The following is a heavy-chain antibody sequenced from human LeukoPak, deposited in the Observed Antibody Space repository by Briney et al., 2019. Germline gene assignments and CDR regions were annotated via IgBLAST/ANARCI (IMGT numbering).Heavy chain of an antibody. D-gene: IGHD3-10*01. Sequence: GGSLRLSCAASGFTFRSYWMSWVRQAPGKGLEWVANIKQDGSEKYYVDSVKGRFTISRDNAKNSLYLQMNSLRAEDTAVYYCARDRGLAEFDYWGQGTLVTVSS. CDR1: GFTFRSYW. CDR2: IKQDGSEK. V-gene: IGHV3-7*05. J-gene: IGHJ4*02. CDR3: ARDRGLAEFDY.